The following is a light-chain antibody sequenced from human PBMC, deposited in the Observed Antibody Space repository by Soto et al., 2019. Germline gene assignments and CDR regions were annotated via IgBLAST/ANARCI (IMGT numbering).Light chain of an antibody. Sequence: QSALTQPTSVSESPGQSITISCTGSSSDVGGYNYVSWYQHHPGKAPKLMIYDVSNRPSGVSNRFSGSKSGNTASLTISGLQAEDEADYYCSSYTITNTLVFGGGTKLTVL. V-gene: IGLV2-14*01. CDR2: DVS. CDR3: SSYTITNTLV. J-gene: IGLJ3*02. CDR1: SSDVGGYNY.